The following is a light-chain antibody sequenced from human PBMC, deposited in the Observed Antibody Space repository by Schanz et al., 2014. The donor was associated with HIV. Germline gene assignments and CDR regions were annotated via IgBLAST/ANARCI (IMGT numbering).Light chain of an antibody. CDR1: RSNIGTGYD. V-gene: IGLV1-40*01. CDR3: QSFDRGMRGLI. J-gene: IGLJ2*01. CDR2: DDN. Sequence: QSVLTQPPSVSGAPGQSVTISCSGSRSNIGTGYDVHWYQQFPGTAPKLLIFDDNSRPSGVPGRFSGSKSDTSASLAITGLQADDEADYYCQSFDRGMRGLIFGGGTKLTVL.